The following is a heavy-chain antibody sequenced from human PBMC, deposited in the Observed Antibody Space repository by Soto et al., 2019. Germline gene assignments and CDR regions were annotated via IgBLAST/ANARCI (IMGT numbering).Heavy chain of an antibody. CDR1: GFTFSSYW. V-gene: IGHV3-7*01. J-gene: IGHJ6*03. D-gene: IGHD2-15*01. CDR2: IKQDGSEK. CDR3: ARSLGYCSGGSCYYYYMDV. Sequence: EVQLVESGGGLVQPGGSLRLSCAASGFTFSSYWMSWVRQAPGKGLEWVANIKQDGSEKYYVDSVKGRFTISRDNAKNSLYLQMNSLRAEDTAVYYCARSLGYCSGGSCYYYYMDVWAKGPRSPSP.